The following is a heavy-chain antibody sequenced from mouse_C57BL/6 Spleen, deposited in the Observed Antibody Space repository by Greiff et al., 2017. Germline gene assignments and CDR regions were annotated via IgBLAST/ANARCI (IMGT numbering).Heavy chain of an antibody. V-gene: IGHV1-78*01. CDR1: GYTFTDHP. CDR2: IYPRDGST. D-gene: IGHD4-1*01. CDR3: ARCELGTRGYYFGD. J-gene: IGHJ2*01. Sequence: VQLQESDAELVKPGASVKISCKVSGYTFTDHPIHWIKQRPGQGLAWIGYIYPRDGSTKYNEKFKGKATLTADKSSSTAYIQLNSLTSEESSVYFCARCELGTRGYYFGDWGQGTTLSFAS.